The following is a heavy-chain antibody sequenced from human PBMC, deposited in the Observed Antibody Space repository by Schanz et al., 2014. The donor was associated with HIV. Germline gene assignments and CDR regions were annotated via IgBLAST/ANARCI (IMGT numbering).Heavy chain of an antibody. CDR3: ARVPRWLQPHFDY. CDR2: ISYDGSNK. CDR1: GFTFSSYG. Sequence: QVRLVESGGGVVQPGRSLRLSCAASGFTFSSYGMHWVRQAPGKGLEWVAVISYDGSNKYYADSVKGRFAISRDNAKNSLFLQMNSLRAEDTAVYYCARVPRWLQPHFDYWGQGILVTVSS. J-gene: IGHJ4*02. D-gene: IGHD5-12*01. V-gene: IGHV3-30*03.